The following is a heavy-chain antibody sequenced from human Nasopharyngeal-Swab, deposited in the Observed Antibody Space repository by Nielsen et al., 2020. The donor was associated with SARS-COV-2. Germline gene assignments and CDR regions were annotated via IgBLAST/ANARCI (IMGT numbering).Heavy chain of an antibody. CDR3: AKDYRSGWSVIDY. J-gene: IGHJ4*02. D-gene: IGHD6-19*01. CDR1: GFTFGVYA. V-gene: IGHV3-9*01. Sequence: GGSLTLSCAASGFTFGVYAMHWVRQAPGKGLEWVSGISWNSGSICYADSVKGRFTISRDNAKHSLYLQMNSLRAEDPALYYCAKDYRSGWSVIDYWGQGTLVTVSS. CDR2: ISWNSGSI.